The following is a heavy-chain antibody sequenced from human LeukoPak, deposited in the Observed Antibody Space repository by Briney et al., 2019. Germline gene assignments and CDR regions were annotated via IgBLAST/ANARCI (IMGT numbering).Heavy chain of an antibody. CDR1: GFTFSTYG. CDR3: AKDSLAGYLRGYFDD. D-gene: IGHD3-9*01. CDR2: ISYDGTNK. Sequence: GGSLRLSCAPSGFTFSTYGMHWVRHAPGSGLDWVAGISYDGTNKYYTDSVKGRFTISRDNTKNTLYLQMNSLRPEDTAVFYCAKDSLAGYLRGYFDDWGQGTEVTVSS. V-gene: IGHV3-30*18. J-gene: IGHJ4*02.